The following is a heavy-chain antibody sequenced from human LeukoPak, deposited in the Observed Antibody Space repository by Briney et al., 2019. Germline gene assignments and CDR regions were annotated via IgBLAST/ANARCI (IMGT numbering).Heavy chain of an antibody. V-gene: IGHV4-4*07. J-gene: IGHJ3*02. Sequence: SETLSLTCTVSGGSISSYYWSWIRPPAGKGLEWIGRIYTSGSTNYNPSLKSRVTMSVDTSKNQFSLKLSSVTAADTAVYYCARGNGVAYYYDSSGYPGAFDIWGQGTMVTVSS. CDR3: ARGNGVAYYYDSSGYPGAFDI. CDR2: IYTSGST. CDR1: GGSISSYY. D-gene: IGHD3-22*01.